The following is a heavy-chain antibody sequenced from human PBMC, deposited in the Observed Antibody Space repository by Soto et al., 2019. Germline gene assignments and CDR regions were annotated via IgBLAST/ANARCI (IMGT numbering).Heavy chain of an antibody. CDR3: ARPKYYYGFRDY. V-gene: IGHV3-23*01. J-gene: IGHJ4*02. D-gene: IGHD3-10*01. CDR2: ISGSGGST. Sequence: GGSLRLSCAASGFTFSSYAMSWVRQAPGKGLEWVSAISGSGGSTYYADSVKGRFTISRDNSKNTLYLQMNSLRAEDTAGYYCARPKYYYGFRDYWGQGTLVTVSS. CDR1: GFTFSSYA.